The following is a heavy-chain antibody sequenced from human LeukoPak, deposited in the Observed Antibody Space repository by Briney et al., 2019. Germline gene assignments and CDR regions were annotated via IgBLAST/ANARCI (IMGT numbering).Heavy chain of an antibody. CDR1: GFTFSSYE. CDR3: AREASSDWPPYYFDY. CDR2: ISRSGSTI. Sequence: GGSLRLSCAASGFTFSSYEMNWVRQAPGKGLEWVSYISRSGSTIYYADSVGGRFTISRDNAKNSLFLQMNSLRVEDTAVYYCAREASSDWPPYYFDYWGQGTLATVSS. V-gene: IGHV3-48*03. J-gene: IGHJ4*02. D-gene: IGHD3-22*01.